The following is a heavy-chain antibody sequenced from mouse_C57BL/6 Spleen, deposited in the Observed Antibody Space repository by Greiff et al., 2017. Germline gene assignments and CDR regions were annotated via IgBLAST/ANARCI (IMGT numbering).Heavy chain of an antibody. CDR1: GSTFSSYG. V-gene: IGHV5-6*01. Sequence: EVKLQESGGDLVKPGGSLKLSCAASGSTFSSYGMSWVRQTPDKRLEWVATISSGGSYTYYPDSVKGRFTISRDNAKNTLYLQMSSLKSEDTAMYYCARHEGITTVVGYFDVWGTGTTVTVSS. CDR2: ISSGGSYT. J-gene: IGHJ1*03. CDR3: ARHEGITTVVGYFDV. D-gene: IGHD1-1*01.